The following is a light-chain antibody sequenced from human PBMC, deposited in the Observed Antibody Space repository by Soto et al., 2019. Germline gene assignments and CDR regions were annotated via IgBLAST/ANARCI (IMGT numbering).Light chain of an antibody. CDR2: GNN. V-gene: IGLV1-47*01. J-gene: IGLJ2*01. CDR3: PTWDDSLSGRF. CDR1: SSNIGSNY. Sequence: QSVLTQPPSASGTPGQRVTISCSGSSSNIGSNYVYWYQQLPETAPKLLIYGNNQRPSGVPDRFSGSKSGTSASLAISGLRSEDEADYSFPTWDDSLSGRFFGGGTKLTFL.